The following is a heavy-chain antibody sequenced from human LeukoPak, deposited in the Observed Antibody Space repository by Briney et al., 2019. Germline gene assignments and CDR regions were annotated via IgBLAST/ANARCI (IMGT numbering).Heavy chain of an antibody. CDR2: IYYSGST. J-gene: IGHJ6*02. CDR1: GGSISSYY. CDR3: ARHTYYYYGMDV. V-gene: IGHV4-59*08. Sequence: PSETLSPTCTVSGGSISSYYWSWIRQPPGKGLEWIGYIYYSGSTNYNPSLKSRVTISVDTSKNQFSLKLSSVAAADTAVYYCARHTYYYYGMDVWGQGTTVTVSS.